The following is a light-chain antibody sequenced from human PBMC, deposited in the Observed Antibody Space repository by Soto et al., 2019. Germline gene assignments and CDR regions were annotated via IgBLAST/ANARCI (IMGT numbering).Light chain of an antibody. J-gene: IGLJ1*01. CDR1: KLGDKY. V-gene: IGLV3-1*01. Sequence: SYELTQPPSVSVSPGQTASITCSGDKLGDKYACWYQQKPGQSPVLVIYQDSKRPSGIPERFSGSNSGNTATLTISGTQAMDEADYYCQAWCSSTYVFGTGTKVTVL. CDR3: QAWCSSTYV. CDR2: QDS.